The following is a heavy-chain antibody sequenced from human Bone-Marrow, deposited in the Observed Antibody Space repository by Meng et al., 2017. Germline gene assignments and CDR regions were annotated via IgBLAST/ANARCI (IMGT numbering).Heavy chain of an antibody. CDR2: ISSSGSTI. CDR3: ARGGRHYDILTGYFRRKFFDY. V-gene: IGHV3-48*04. CDR1: GFTFSSYS. J-gene: IGHJ4*02. D-gene: IGHD3-9*01. Sequence: GGSLRLSCAASGFTFSSYSMNWVRQAPGKGLEWVSYISSSGSTIYYADSVKGRFTISRDNAKNSLYLQMNSLRAEDTAVYYCARGGRHYDILTGYFRRKFFDYWGQGTLVTVSS.